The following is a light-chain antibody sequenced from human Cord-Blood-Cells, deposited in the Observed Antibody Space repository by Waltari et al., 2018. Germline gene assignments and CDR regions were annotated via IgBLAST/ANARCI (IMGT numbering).Light chain of an antibody. CDR3: CSYAGSYTYV. V-gene: IGLV2-11*01. Sequence: QSALPQPRSVSGSPGPAVTSSCTGTSTDVGVGTYVTWYQQHPGKAPKLMIYDVSKRPSGVPDRFSGSKSGNTASLTISGRQAEDEADYYCCSYAGSYTYVFGTGTKVTVL. J-gene: IGLJ1*01. CDR2: DVS. CDR1: STDVGVGTY.